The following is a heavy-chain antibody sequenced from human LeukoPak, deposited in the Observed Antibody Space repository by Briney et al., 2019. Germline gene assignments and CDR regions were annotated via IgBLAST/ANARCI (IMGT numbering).Heavy chain of an antibody. Sequence: ASVKVSCKASGYTFTSYFMHWVRQAPGQGLEWMGIINPSGGSTRYAQKFQGRVTMTRDTSTSTVYMELSSLRSEDTAVYYCARARTGKTPRDAFDIWGQGTMVTVSS. CDR2: INPSGGST. CDR1: GYTFTSYF. J-gene: IGHJ3*02. D-gene: IGHD1-1*01. V-gene: IGHV1-46*01. CDR3: ARARTGKTPRDAFDI.